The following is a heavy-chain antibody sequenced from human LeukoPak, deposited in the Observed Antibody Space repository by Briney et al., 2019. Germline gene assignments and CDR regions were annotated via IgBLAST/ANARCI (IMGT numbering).Heavy chain of an antibody. V-gene: IGHV3-74*01. CDR3: ARPSPGSGGYWYFDY. J-gene: IGHJ4*02. CDR1: GFTFSNYW. D-gene: IGHD2-21*02. Sequence: GGSLRLSCAASGFTFSNYWMHWVRQAPGKGLVWVSRINPDGGRISYADSVQGRFTISRDNAKNSLYLQMNSLRAEDTAVYYCARPSPGSGGYWYFDYWGQGTLVTVSS. CDR2: INPDGGRI.